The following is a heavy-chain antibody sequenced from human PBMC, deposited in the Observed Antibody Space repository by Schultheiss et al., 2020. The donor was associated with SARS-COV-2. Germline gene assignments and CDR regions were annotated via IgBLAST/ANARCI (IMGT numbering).Heavy chain of an antibody. CDR2: INHSGST. D-gene: IGHD5-12*01. V-gene: IGHV4-34*01. CDR1: GGSFSGYY. Sequence: SQTLSLTCDVSGGSFSGYYWSWIRQPPGKGLEWIGEINHSGSTNYNPSLKSRVTISVDTSKNQFSLKLSSVTAADTAVYYCARDSQWLRNNWFDRWGQGTLVTVSS. CDR3: ARDSQWLRNNWFDR. J-gene: IGHJ5*02.